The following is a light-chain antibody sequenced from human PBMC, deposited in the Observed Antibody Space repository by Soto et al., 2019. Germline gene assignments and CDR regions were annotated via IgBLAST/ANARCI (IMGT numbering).Light chain of an antibody. CDR1: QSVSSSY. V-gene: IGKV3-20*01. J-gene: IGKJ1*01. CDR2: GAS. CDR3: QQYGSSWT. Sequence: ENVLTQSPGPPSLSPGERATLSCRASQSVSSSYLAWYQQKPGQAPRLLIYGASSRATGIPDRFSGSGSGTDFTLTISRLEPEDFAVYYCQQYGSSWTFGQGTKVDIK.